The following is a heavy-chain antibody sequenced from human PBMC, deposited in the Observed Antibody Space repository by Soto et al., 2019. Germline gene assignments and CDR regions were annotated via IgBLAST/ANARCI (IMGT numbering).Heavy chain of an antibody. CDR3: ARLGEMATMGVHDY. CDR1: GGSISSYY. V-gene: IGHV4-59*08. J-gene: IGHJ4*02. D-gene: IGHD5-12*01. CDR2: IYYSGST. Sequence: SETLSLTCTVSGGSISSYYWSWIRQPPGKGLEWIGYIYYSGSTNYNPSLKSRVTISVDTSKNQFSLKLSSVTAADTAVYYCARLGEMATMGVHDYWGQGTLVTVSS.